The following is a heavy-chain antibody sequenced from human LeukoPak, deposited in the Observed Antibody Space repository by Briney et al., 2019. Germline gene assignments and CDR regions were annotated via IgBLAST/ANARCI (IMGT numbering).Heavy chain of an antibody. D-gene: IGHD6-19*01. J-gene: IGHJ5*02. CDR3: ARVRGWYNWFDP. CDR1: GGSVSSGSYY. Sequence: PSETLSLTCTVSGGSVSSGSYYWSWIRQPPGKGLEWIGEINHSGSTNYNPSLKSRVTISVDTSKNQFSLKLSSVTAADTAVYYCARVRGWYNWFDPWGQGTLVTVSS. V-gene: IGHV4-61*01. CDR2: INHSGST.